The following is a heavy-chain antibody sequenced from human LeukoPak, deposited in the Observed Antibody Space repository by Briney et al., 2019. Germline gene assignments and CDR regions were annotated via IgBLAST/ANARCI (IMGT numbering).Heavy chain of an antibody. CDR2: INHSGST. CDR1: GGSFSGYY. CDR3: ARSPTKRVTKDY. Sequence: SETLSLTCAVYGGSFSGYYWSWIRQPPGKGLEWIGEINHSGSTNYNPSLKSRVTISVDTSKNQFSLKLTSVTAADTAVYYCARSPTKRVTKDYWGQGTLVTVSS. V-gene: IGHV4-34*01. D-gene: IGHD2-2*01. J-gene: IGHJ4*02.